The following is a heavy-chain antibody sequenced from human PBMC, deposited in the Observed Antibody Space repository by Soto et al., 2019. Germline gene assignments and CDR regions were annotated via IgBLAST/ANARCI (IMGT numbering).Heavy chain of an antibody. D-gene: IGHD3-10*01. CDR3: ARSSGRVWFGEITDAFDI. Sequence: EVQLVQSGAEVKKPGESLKISCKGSGYSFTSYWIGWVRQMPGKGLEWMGIIYPGDSDTRYSPSFQGQVTISADKSISTAYLQWSSLKASDTAMYYCARSSGRVWFGEITDAFDIWGQGTMVTVSS. CDR2: IYPGDSDT. CDR1: GYSFTSYW. J-gene: IGHJ3*02. V-gene: IGHV5-51*03.